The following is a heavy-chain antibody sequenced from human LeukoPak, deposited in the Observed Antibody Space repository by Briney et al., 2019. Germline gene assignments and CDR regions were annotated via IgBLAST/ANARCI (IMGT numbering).Heavy chain of an antibody. CDR1: GGSFSGYY. CDR3: ARRGYITGYDLT. D-gene: IGHD5-12*01. V-gene: IGHV4-34*01. Sequence: SETLSLTCAVYGGSFSGYYWGWVRQPPGKGLEWIGTIYYSGSTYYNPSLESRVIMSVDTSKNQFSLKLSSVTATDTAVYYCARRGYITGYDLTWGQGTLVTVSS. CDR2: IYYSGST. J-gene: IGHJ5*02.